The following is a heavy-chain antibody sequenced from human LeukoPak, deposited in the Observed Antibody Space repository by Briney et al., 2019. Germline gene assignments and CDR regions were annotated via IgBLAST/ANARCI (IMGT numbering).Heavy chain of an antibody. V-gene: IGHV4-34*01. CDR3: ARGWLGFDY. D-gene: IGHD5-12*01. J-gene: IGHJ4*02. CDR1: GGSFSGYY. CDR2: INHSGST. Sequence: SETLSLTCAVYGGSFSGYYWSWIRQPPGKGLEWIGEINHSGSTNYNPSLKSRVTISVDTSKNQFSLKLSSVTAADTAVYYCARGWLGFDYWGQGTLVTVSS.